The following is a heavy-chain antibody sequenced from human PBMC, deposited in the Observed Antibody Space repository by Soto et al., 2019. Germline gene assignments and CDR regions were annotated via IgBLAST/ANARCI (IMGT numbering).Heavy chain of an antibody. D-gene: IGHD6-13*01. CDR1: GGTFSSYA. J-gene: IGHJ5*02. CDR2: IIPIFGTA. V-gene: IGHV1-69*06. CDR3: ARAIAAAVWFDP. Sequence: QVQLVQSGAEVKKPGSSVKVSCKASGGTFSSYAISWVRQAPGQGLEWMGGIIPIFGTANYSQKFQGRVTITADKSTSPAYLELSSLISEDTAVYYCARAIAAAVWFDPWGQGALVNGSS.